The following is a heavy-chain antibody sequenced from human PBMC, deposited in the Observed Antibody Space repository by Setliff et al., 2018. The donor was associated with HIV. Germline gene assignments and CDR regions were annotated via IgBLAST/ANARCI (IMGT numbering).Heavy chain of an antibody. J-gene: IGHJ4*02. CDR1: GFTFSTYS. CDR2: IRSSSRTI. V-gene: IGHV3-48*04. D-gene: IGHD2-21*01. Sequence: GGSLRLSCVASGFTFSTYSMNWVRQAPGKGLEWVSYIRSSSRTIYYADSVKGRFTISRDNAKNSLYLQMNSLRAEDTAVYYCARDLARVIAHWGQGTLVTVSS. CDR3: ARDLARVIAH.